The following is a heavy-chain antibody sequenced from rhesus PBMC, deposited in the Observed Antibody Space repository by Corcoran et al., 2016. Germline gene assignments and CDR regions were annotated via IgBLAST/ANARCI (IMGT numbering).Heavy chain of an antibody. CDR1: GGSISGYY. Sequence: QVQLQESGPGLVKPSETLSLTCAVSGGSISGYYWSWIRQPPGKGLEWIGRIYGSAGTTPYHPTLKRRVTISPATSKKQFALKLMSVTAADTAVYYCAILPWVTIMFGGFDVWGPGVLVTVSS. D-gene: IGHD3-34*01. CDR3: AILPWVTIMFGGFDV. V-gene: IGHV4-160*01. CDR2: IYGSAGTT. J-gene: IGHJ5-1*01.